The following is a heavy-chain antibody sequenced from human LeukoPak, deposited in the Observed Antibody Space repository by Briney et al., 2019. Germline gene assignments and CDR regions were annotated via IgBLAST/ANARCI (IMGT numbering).Heavy chain of an antibody. CDR2: ISGTGGST. Sequence: GGSLRVSCAGSGFTFSNYAMSWVRPAPGKGLGRVAGISGTGGSTHYADSVKGRFTISRDNSKNTLYLQMNSLRAEDTAVYYCAKNGEVVPAAMIDYWGQGTLVTVSS. V-gene: IGHV3-23*01. D-gene: IGHD2-2*01. CDR3: AKNGEVVPAAMIDY. CDR1: GFTFSNYA. J-gene: IGHJ4*02.